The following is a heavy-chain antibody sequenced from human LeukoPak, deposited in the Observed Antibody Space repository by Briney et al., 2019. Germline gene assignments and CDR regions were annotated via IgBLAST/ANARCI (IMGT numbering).Heavy chain of an antibody. CDR2: IRYDGSNK. J-gene: IGHJ4*02. Sequence: GGSLRLSCAASGFTFSSYGMHWVRQAPGKGLEWVAFIRYDGSNKYYADSVKGRFTISRDNSKNTLYLQMNSLRAEDTAVYYCAKDLSSGWAYYFDYWGQGTLVTVSS. D-gene: IGHD6-19*01. CDR1: GFTFSSYG. CDR3: AKDLSSGWAYYFDY. V-gene: IGHV3-30*02.